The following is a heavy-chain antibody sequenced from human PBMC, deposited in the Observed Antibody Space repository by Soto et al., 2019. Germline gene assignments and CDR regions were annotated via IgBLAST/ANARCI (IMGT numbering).Heavy chain of an antibody. CDR1: GGTFSSYT. Sequence: QVQLVQSGAEVKKPGSSVKVSCKASGGTFSSYTISWVRQAPGQGLEWMGRIIPILGIANYAQKFQGRVTITADKSTSTAYMELSSLRSEDTAVYYCARDHDILTEAVVWGWFDPWGQGTLVTVSS. J-gene: IGHJ5*02. V-gene: IGHV1-69*08. CDR3: ARDHDILTEAVVWGWFDP. D-gene: IGHD3-9*01. CDR2: IIPILGIA.